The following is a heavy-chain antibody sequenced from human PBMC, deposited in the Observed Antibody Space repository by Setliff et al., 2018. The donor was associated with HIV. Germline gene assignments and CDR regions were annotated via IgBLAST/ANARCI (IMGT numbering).Heavy chain of an antibody. Sequence: GGSLRLSCAASGFTFSSYMMNWVRQAPGKGLEWVSGISDSGGSTYYADSVKGRFTISRDNSKNTLNLQMNSLRAEDTAVYYCARVYSMGAFDIWGQGTMVTVSS. V-gene: IGHV3-23*01. D-gene: IGHD4-4*01. CDR3: ARVYSMGAFDI. CDR1: GFTFSSYM. CDR2: ISDSGGST. J-gene: IGHJ3*02.